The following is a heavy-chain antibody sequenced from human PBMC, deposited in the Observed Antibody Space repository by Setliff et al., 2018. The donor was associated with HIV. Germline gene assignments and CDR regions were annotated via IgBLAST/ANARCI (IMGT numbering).Heavy chain of an antibody. D-gene: IGHD2-2*01. Sequence: PSETLSLTCTVSGGSIRNYYWSWIRQSAGKGLEWIGRVHKSGNTDYNPSLKGRVTMSVDTSKNQFFLKLTSMTAADTAIYYCARDMEDFGVIPSAPFDPWGRGTLVTVSS. CDR3: ARDMEDFGVIPSAPFDP. J-gene: IGHJ5*02. CDR1: GGSIRNYY. CDR2: VHKSGNT. V-gene: IGHV4-4*07.